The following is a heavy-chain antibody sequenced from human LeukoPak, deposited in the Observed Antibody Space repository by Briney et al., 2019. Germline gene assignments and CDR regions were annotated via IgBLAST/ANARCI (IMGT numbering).Heavy chain of an antibody. Sequence: GASVRLSCTASGGTFSSYAISWVRQAPGQGLEWMGRIIPILGIANYAQTFQGRVTITADNSTSTAYLELSSLRSEDAAVYYCARLPDNYGDYDRWFGRWGQGTLVTVSS. D-gene: IGHD4-17*01. CDR2: IIPILGIA. V-gene: IGHV1-69*04. CDR1: GGTFSSYA. J-gene: IGHJ5*02. CDR3: ARLPDNYGDYDRWFGR.